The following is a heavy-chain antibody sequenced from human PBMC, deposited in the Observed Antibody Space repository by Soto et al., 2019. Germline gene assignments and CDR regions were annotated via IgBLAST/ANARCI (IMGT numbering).Heavy chain of an antibody. CDR3: AVVVAATFNGKDV. J-gene: IGHJ6*02. CDR1: GGTFSSYA. D-gene: IGHD2-15*01. V-gene: IGHV1-69*13. CDR2: IIPIFGTA. Sequence: SVKVSCKASGGTFSSYAISWVRQAPGQGLEWMGGIIPIFGTANYAQKFQGRVTITADESTSTAYMELSSLRSEDTAVYYCAVVVAATFNGKDVWGQVTTVTVAS.